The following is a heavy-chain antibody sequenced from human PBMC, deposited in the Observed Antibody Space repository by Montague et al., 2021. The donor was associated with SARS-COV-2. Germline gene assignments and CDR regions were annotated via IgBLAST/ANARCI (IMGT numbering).Heavy chain of an antibody. CDR3: ARGRQHFNMIVVVMTGGEYYFDY. CDR1: GGSFSDYY. J-gene: IGHJ4*02. Sequence: SETLSLTCAVYGGSFSDYYWSWIRQPPGKGLEWIGEINHRGTSNYNPSLKSRVSISVDTSKDQFSLSLSSVTAADTAVYYCARGRQHFNMIVVVMTGGEYYFDYWGQGTLVTVSS. D-gene: IGHD3-22*01. V-gene: IGHV4-34*01. CDR2: INHRGTS.